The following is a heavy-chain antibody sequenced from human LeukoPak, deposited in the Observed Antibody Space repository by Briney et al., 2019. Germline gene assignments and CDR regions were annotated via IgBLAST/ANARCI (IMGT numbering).Heavy chain of an antibody. CDR1: SGYW. V-gene: IGHV3-7*01. D-gene: IGHD6-13*01. CDR3: VRGQATAWGLDY. Sequence: GGSLRLSCAAFSGYWMTWVRQAPGKGLEWVANIKQDGSEKYYVDSVKGRFTISRDNAKNTVYLQMNSLRAEDTALYYCVRGQATAWGLDYWGQGTLVTVSS. CDR2: IKQDGSEK. J-gene: IGHJ4*02.